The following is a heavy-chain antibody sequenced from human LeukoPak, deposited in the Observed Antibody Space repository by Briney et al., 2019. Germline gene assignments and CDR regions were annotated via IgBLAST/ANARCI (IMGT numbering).Heavy chain of an antibody. J-gene: IGHJ4*02. Sequence: GGSLRLSCAASGFTFSGSAMPWVRQAPGKGLGWVGRIRSKANSYATAYAASVKGRFTISRDDSKNTAYLQMNSLKTEDTAVYYCTSLLGYCSGGSCYYWGQGTLVTVSS. CDR1: GFTFSGSA. CDR2: IRSKANSYAT. V-gene: IGHV3-73*01. D-gene: IGHD2-15*01. CDR3: TSLLGYCSGGSCYY.